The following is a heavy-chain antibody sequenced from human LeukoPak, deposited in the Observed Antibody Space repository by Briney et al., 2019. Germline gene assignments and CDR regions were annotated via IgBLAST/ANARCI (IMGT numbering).Heavy chain of an antibody. CDR2: ISGSGGST. CDR3: AKDLSGYDSSGYYFFDY. J-gene: IGHJ4*02. V-gene: IGHV3-23*01. D-gene: IGHD3-22*01. Sequence: GGSPRLSCAASGFTFSSYAMSWVRQAPGKGLEWVSAISGSGGSTYYADSVKGRFTISRDNSKNTLYLQMNSLRAEDTAVYYCAKDLSGYDSSGYYFFDYWGQGTLVTVSS. CDR1: GFTFSSYA.